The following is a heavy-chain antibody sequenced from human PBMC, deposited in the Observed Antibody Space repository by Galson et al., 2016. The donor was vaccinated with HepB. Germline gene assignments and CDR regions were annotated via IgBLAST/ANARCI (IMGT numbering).Heavy chain of an antibody. CDR2: IRISSNYI. J-gene: IGHJ4*02. V-gene: IGHV3-21*01. Sequence: SMRLSWAASGCTFRHYTMNWVRQPPWKRLVWLSNIRISSNYIHYADSVKGRFTIARDNAKNSRFLQMSSLRAEDTAIYYCAKDSILDDWGQGILVTVSS. D-gene: IGHD3-3*01. CDR3: AKDSILDD. CDR1: GCTFRHYT.